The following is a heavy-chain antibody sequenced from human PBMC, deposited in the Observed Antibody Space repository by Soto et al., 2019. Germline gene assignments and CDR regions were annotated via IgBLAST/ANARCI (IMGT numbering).Heavy chain of an antibody. J-gene: IGHJ4*02. CDR3: AREKGYISGPKNFDY. Sequence: SETLSLTCTVSGGSISSGGYYWSWIRQHPGKGLEWIGYIYYSGSSYYNPSLKSRVTMSVDTSKNQFSLKLSSVTAADTAVYYCAREKGYISGPKNFDYWGQGTLVTVSS. CDR1: GGSISSGGYY. V-gene: IGHV4-30-4*08. D-gene: IGHD5-12*01. CDR2: IYYSGSS.